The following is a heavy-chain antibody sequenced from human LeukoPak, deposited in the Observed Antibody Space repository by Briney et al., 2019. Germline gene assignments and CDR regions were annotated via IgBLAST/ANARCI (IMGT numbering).Heavy chain of an antibody. CDR2: ISSSGSTI. D-gene: IGHD6-13*01. CDR1: GFTVSNTY. Sequence: PGGSLRLSCAASGFTVSNTYMSWIRQAPGKGLEWVSYISSSGSTIYYADSVKGRFTISRDNAKNSLYLQMNSLRAEDTAVYYCARVYQQLRLFDYWGQGTLVTVSS. CDR3: ARVYQQLRLFDY. V-gene: IGHV3-11*04. J-gene: IGHJ4*02.